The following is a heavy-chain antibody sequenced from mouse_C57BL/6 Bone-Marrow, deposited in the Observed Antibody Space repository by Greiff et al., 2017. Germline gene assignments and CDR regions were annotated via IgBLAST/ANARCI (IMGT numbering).Heavy chain of an antibody. J-gene: IGHJ3*01. CDR1: GFTFSSYG. Sequence: EVKLVESGGDLVKPGGSLKLSCAASGFTFSSYGMSWVRQTPDKRLEWVATISSGGSYTYYPDSVKGRFTISRDNAKNTLYLQMSSLKSEDTAMYYCARHGRLRRSLAYWGQGALVTVSA. D-gene: IGHD2-4*01. CDR2: ISSGGSYT. V-gene: IGHV5-6*02. CDR3: ARHGRLRRSLAY.